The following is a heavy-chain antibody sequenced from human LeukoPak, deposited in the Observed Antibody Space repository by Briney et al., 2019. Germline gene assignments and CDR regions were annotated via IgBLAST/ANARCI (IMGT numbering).Heavy chain of an antibody. D-gene: IGHD6-13*01. CDR1: GGSISSGGYY. Sequence: PSETLSLTCTVSGGSISSGGYYWSWIRQHPGKGLEWIGYIYYSGSTYYNPSLKSRVTISVDTSKNQFSLKLSSVTAADTAVYYCAGDTAAGPLGAFDIWGQGTMVTVS. V-gene: IGHV4-31*03. CDR2: IYYSGST. J-gene: IGHJ3*02. CDR3: AGDTAAGPLGAFDI.